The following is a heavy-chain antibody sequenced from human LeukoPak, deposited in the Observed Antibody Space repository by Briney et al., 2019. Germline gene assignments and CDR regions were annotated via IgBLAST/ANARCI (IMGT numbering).Heavy chain of an antibody. CDR2: IWSDGSNK. Sequence: GGSLRLSCAASGFTFSNYDIHWVRQAPGKGLEWVTFIWSDGSNKYYADSVKGRFTISRDNSKNTLYLEMTSLRDEDTAVYYCAKRDIVVVVAAFNTWGQGTLVTVSS. CDR3: AKRDIVVVVAAFNT. D-gene: IGHD2-15*01. V-gene: IGHV3-30*02. CDR1: GFTFSNYD. J-gene: IGHJ5*02.